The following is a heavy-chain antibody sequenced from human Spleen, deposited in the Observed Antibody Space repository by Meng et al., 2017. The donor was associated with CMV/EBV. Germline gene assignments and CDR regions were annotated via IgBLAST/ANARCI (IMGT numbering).Heavy chain of an antibody. D-gene: IGHD3-22*01. CDR1: GGSISSGDDY. CDR2: IYFSGST. V-gene: IGHV4-30-4*08. Sequence: SETLSLTCTVSGGSISSGDDYWSWIRQPPGKGLEWVGYIYFSGSTYYNPSLKSRITISVDTSKNQFSLKLSSVTAADTAMYYCGRRIGSGYYLRSIRGQQDAFDVWGQGTLVTVSS. J-gene: IGHJ3*01. CDR3: GRRIGSGYYLRSIRGQQDAFDV.